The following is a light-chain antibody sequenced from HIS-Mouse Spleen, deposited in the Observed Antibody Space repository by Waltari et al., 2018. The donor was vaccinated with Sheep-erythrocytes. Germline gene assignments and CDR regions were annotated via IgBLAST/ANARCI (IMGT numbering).Light chain of an antibody. CDR3: CSYAGSYNHV. Sequence: QSALTQPRSVSGSPGQSVTISCTGTSSAVGGYNYVSWYQQHPGKAPKLMIYDVSKRPSGVPDRFSGSKSGNTASLTIPGLQAEDEADYYCCSYAGSYNHVFATGTKVTVL. CDR1: SSAVGGYNY. V-gene: IGLV2-11*01. CDR2: DVS. J-gene: IGLJ1*01.